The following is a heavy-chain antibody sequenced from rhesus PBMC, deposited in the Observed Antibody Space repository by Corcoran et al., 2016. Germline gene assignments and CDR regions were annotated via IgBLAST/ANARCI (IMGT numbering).Heavy chain of an antibody. V-gene: IGHV4-169*01. D-gene: IGHD4-29*01. J-gene: IGHJ5-1*01. CDR1: GGSISSSY. Sequence: QLQLQESGPGLVKPSETLSLTCAVSGGSISSSYWSWIRQDPGNGLEGIGYVFGRGTSTNIHPSSKSRVTRSIRPSKKQHDLKLSSVTAADTAVDDWARVVAETRETYNRFDVWGAGVLVTVSS. CDR3: ARVVAETRETYNRFDV. CDR2: VFGRGTST.